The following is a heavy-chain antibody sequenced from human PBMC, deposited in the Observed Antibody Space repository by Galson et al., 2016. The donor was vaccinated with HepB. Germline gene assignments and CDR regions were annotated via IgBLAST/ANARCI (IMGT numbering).Heavy chain of an antibody. J-gene: IGHJ4*02. Sequence: TLSLTCTVSGGSISSGGYYWSWIRQHPGKGLEYIGYIYYSGSTYYSPSLESRVSMSVDTSDNQFSLTLRSGTAADTAVYYCARGSPTMVGLDYWGQGTLVTVSS. CDR2: IYYSGST. CDR1: GGSISSGGYY. CDR3: ARGSPTMVGLDY. D-gene: IGHD4-23*01. V-gene: IGHV4-31*03.